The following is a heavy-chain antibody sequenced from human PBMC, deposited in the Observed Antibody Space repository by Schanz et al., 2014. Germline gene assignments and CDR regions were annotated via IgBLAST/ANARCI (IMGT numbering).Heavy chain of an antibody. D-gene: IGHD1-1*01. CDR2: FT. V-gene: IGHV1-2*06. CDR3: VRELSGGTFDY. CDR1: GYSFSAYY. Sequence: QVQLVQSGAELKNPGASVKVSCKASGYSFSAYYIHWMRQAPGQGLEWLGRFTHISQKFQGRVTMPRDTSSTTAYMELNSLRSDDTAVYYCVRELSGGTFDYWGQGALVTVSS. J-gene: IGHJ4*02.